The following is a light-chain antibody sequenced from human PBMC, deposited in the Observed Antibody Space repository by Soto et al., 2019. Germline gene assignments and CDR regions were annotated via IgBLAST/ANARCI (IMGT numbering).Light chain of an antibody. V-gene: IGKV1-39*01. J-gene: IGKJ5*01. Sequence: DIQMTQSPSSLSASVRDRVTITCQASQDISNYLNWYQQKPGNAPKLLIYAAFILQSGVPSRFSGYGSGTDFTLSISSLQPEDFATYYCQQADSFPITFGQGTRLEIK. CDR3: QQADSFPIT. CDR1: QDISNY. CDR2: AAF.